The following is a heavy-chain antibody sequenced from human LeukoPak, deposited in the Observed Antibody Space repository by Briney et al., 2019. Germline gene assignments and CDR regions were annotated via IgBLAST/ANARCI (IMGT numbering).Heavy chain of an antibody. Sequence: PGKFLRLSCAASGFTFGHYAIHWVRQAPGKGLEWVSVISYDGSSKYYGDSVKGRFTITRDNSNNTLYLQMNSLRAEDTAVYYCALYSNYGGFDYWGQGTLVTVSS. CDR1: GFTFGHYA. CDR3: ALYSNYGGFDY. D-gene: IGHD4-11*01. J-gene: IGHJ4*02. V-gene: IGHV3-30-3*01. CDR2: ISYDGSSK.